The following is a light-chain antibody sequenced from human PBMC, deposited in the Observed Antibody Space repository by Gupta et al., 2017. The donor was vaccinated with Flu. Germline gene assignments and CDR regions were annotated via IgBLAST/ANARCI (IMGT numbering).Light chain of an antibody. CDR2: GAS. J-gene: IGKJ1*01. Sequence: PSSLSASVGDRVILSCRASQYINNYLNWYQQKPGTAPRLLIYGASTWHPGVPARFSGSGSGTDFTLVVSSLQPEDFAAYYCQQRYERPLTFGHGTKVEIE. V-gene: IGKV1-39*01. CDR1: QYINNY. CDR3: QQRYERPLT.